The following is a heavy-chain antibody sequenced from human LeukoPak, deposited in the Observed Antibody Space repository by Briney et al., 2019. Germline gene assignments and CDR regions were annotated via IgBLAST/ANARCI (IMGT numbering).Heavy chain of an antibody. CDR2: ISSSSSYI. CDR3: AKERRPCSGGSCQRNYFDY. V-gene: IGHV3-21*01. D-gene: IGHD2-15*01. J-gene: IGHJ4*02. CDR1: GFTFSSYS. Sequence: KTGGSLRLSCAASGFTFSSYSMNWVRQAPGKGLEWVSSISSSSSYIYYADSVKGRFTISRDNAKNSLYLQMNSLRAEDTAVYYCAKERRPCSGGSCQRNYFDYWGQGTLVTVSS.